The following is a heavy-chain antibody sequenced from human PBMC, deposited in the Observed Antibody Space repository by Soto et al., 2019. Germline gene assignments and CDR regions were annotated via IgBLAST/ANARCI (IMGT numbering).Heavy chain of an antibody. J-gene: IGHJ4*02. V-gene: IGHV1-18*01. CDR2: ISAYNGNT. CDR1: GYTFTSYG. CDR3: ARGRGASTASSGSSSDY. D-gene: IGHD1-26*01. Sequence: ASVKVSCKASGYTFTSYGVSWVRQAPGQGLEWMGWISAYNGNTNYAQKLQGRVTMTTDTSTSTAYMELRSLKSDDTAVYYFARGRGASTASSGSSSDYWGQGTLVTVSS.